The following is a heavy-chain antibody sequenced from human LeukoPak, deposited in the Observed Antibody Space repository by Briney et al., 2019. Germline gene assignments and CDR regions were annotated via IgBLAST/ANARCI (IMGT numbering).Heavy chain of an antibody. CDR2: ISGSGGST. CDR1: GFTFRTYA. CDR3: AKDLGIVVVPAAITYYYYGMDV. J-gene: IGHJ6*02. V-gene: IGHV3-23*01. D-gene: IGHD2-2*02. Sequence: PGGSLRLSCAASGFTFRTYAMSWVRQAPGKGLEWVSAISGSGGSTYYADSVKGRFTISRDNSKNTLYLQMNSLRAEDTAVHYCAKDLGIVVVPAAITYYYYGMDVWGQGTTVTVSS.